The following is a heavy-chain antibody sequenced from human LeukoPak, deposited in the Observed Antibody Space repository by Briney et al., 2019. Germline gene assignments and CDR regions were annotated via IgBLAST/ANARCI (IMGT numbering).Heavy chain of an antibody. D-gene: IGHD6-13*01. CDR3: ARDRSGSSSWYAPFDH. J-gene: IGHJ4*02. CDR1: GGSISSFN. CDR2: VYTSGSI. V-gene: IGHV4-4*07. Sequence: PSETLSLTCIVSGGSISSFNWSWIRQPAGKGLEWIGRVYTSGSINYNPSLKSRVTMSVDTSKNQFSLKLTSVIAADTAVYYCARDRSGSSSWYAPFDHWGQGTLVTVSS.